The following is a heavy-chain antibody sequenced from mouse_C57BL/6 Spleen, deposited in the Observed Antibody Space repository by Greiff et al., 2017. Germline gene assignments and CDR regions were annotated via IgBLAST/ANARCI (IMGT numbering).Heavy chain of an antibody. CDR3: ARDYGSSYGYFDV. J-gene: IGHJ1*03. CDR2: ISGGGGNT. D-gene: IGHD1-1*01. V-gene: IGHV5-9*01. Sequence: DVKLVESGGGLVKPGGSLKLSCAASGFTFSSYTMSWVRQTPEKRLEWVATISGGGGNTYYPDSVKGRFTISRDNAKNTLYLQMSSLRSEDTALYYCARDYGSSYGYFDVWGTGTTVTVSS. CDR1: GFTFSSYT.